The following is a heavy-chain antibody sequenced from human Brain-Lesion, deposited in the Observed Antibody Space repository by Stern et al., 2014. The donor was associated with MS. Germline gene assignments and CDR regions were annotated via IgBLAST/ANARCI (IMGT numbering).Heavy chain of an antibody. V-gene: IGHV3-30*18. CDR2: VSYDGSNK. CDR3: AKDRQYLTYFFDH. Sequence: VQLVESGGGVVQPGRPLRLSCVASGFTFGSCAMPWVRQAPGKGLAWVAGVSYDGSNKYYADSVKGRFTISRDNSQNTLYMQMSSLRPEDTAVYYCAKDRQYLTYFFDHWGQGSLVTVSS. J-gene: IGHJ5*02. D-gene: IGHD2/OR15-2a*01. CDR1: GFTFGSCA.